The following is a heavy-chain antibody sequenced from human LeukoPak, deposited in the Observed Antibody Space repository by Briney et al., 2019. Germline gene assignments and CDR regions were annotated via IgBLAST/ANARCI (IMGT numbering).Heavy chain of an antibody. V-gene: IGHV1-18*04. J-gene: IGHJ6*03. CDR3: ARGIRGGLDSYYYYMDV. CDR2: ISAYNGNT. D-gene: IGHD3-10*01. CDR1: GYTFTGYC. Sequence: ASVKVSCKASGYTFTGYCMHWVRQAPGQGPEWMGWISAYNGNTNYAQKLQGRVTMTTDTSTSTAYMELRSLRSDDTAVYYCARGIRGGLDSYYYYMDVWGKGTTVTISS.